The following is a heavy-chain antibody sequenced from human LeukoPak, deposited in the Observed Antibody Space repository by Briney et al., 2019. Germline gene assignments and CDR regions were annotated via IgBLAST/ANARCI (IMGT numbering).Heavy chain of an antibody. Sequence: ASVKVSCKASGYTFTSYYMHWVRQAPGEGLEWMGIINPSGGSTSYAQKFQGRVTMTRDTSISTAYMELSRLRSDDTAVYYCARDERLDAFDIWGQGTMVTVSS. CDR3: ARDERLDAFDI. J-gene: IGHJ3*02. CDR1: GYTFTSYY. V-gene: IGHV1-46*01. CDR2: INPSGGST. D-gene: IGHD3-3*01.